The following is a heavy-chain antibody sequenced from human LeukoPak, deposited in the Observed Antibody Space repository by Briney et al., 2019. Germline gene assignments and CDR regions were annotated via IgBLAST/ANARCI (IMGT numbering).Heavy chain of an antibody. Sequence: PSETLSLTCAVYGGSFSGYYWSWIRQPPGKVLEWIGEINHSGSTNYNPSLKGRVTTKEDTSKTQFSLKLSSVSAADTVVYYCASLSIAARRNYWGQGTLVTVSS. CDR3: ASLSIAARRNY. J-gene: IGHJ4*02. V-gene: IGHV4-34*01. CDR2: INHSGST. D-gene: IGHD6-6*01. CDR1: GGSFSGYY.